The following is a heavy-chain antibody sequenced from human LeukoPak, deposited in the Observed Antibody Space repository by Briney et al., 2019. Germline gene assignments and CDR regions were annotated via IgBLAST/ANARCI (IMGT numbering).Heavy chain of an antibody. V-gene: IGHV4-59*03. CDR3: ARLGSRDREGYYFDY. CDR1: GGSISTYY. J-gene: IGHJ4*02. Sequence: SETLSLTCTVSGGSISTYYWSWIRQPPGKGLEWIGYIYYSGSTNSNPSLTSRVTMSVDTSKNQLSLTLRSVTAADTAVYYDARLGSRDREGYYFDYWGQGTLVTVSS. D-gene: IGHD3-10*01. CDR2: IYYSGST.